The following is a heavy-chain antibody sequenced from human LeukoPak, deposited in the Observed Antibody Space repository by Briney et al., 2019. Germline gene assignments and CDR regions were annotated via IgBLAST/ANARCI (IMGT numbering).Heavy chain of an antibody. CDR1: SGSFSGYY. CDR3: ASGGSLFQH. CDR2: INQSGST. V-gene: IGHV4-34*01. Sequence: SETLSLTCAVYSGSFSGYYWSWIRQPPGKGLEWIGEINQSGSTNYNPSLKSRVTISEDTSKNQFSLKLSSVTAADTAVYYCASGGSLFQHWGQGTLVTVPS. J-gene: IGHJ1*01.